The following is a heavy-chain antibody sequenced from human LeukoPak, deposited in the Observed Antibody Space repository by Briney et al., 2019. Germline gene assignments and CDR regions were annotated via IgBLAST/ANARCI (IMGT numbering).Heavy chain of an antibody. Sequence: GGSLRLSCAASGFTFSNYDMHWVRQAPGKGLEWVAVISYDGSNKYYADSVKGRFTISRDNSKNTLYLQMNSLRAEDTAIYCCAKSSHAFGAFDIWGLGTMVTVSS. CDR3: AKSSHAFGAFDI. CDR1: GFTFSNYD. V-gene: IGHV3-30*18. J-gene: IGHJ3*02. CDR2: ISYDGSNK. D-gene: IGHD3-16*01.